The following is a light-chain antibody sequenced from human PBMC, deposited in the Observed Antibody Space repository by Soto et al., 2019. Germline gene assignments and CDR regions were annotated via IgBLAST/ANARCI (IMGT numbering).Light chain of an antibody. J-gene: IGKJ1*01. V-gene: IGKV3-15*01. CDR3: QHYDSSQWT. CDR2: DTS. Sequence: DIVVTQSPATLSASPGERVTLSCRASQFVSSRLAWYQRRPGQVPRLLIYDTSTRAPGISARFSGSGSGTDFTLTINTLEPEDFAVYYCQHYDSSQWTFDQGTKVDIK. CDR1: QFVSSR.